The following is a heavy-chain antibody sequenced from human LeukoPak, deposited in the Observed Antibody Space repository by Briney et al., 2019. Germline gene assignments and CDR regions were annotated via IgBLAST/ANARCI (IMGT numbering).Heavy chain of an antibody. Sequence: GRSLRLSCAASGFTFSSYWMSWVRQAPGKGLEWVANIKHDGSEKYYVDSVKGRFTISRDNAKNTLYLQMNSLRAEDTAVYFCAKRGVVIRVILVGFHKEAYYFDSWGQGALVTVSS. CDR1: GFTFSSYW. CDR3: AKRGVVIRVILVGFHKEAYYFDS. CDR2: IKHDGSEK. V-gene: IGHV3-7*03. D-gene: IGHD3-22*01. J-gene: IGHJ4*02.